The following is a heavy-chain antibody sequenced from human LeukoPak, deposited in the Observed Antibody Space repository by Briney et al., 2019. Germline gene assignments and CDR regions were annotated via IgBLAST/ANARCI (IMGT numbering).Heavy chain of an antibody. Sequence: ASVKVSCKASGYTFTSYGISWVRQVPGQGLEWMGWISAYNGNTNYAQKLQGRVTMTTDTSTSTAYMELRSLRSEDTAVYYCSIVLHNGSRRNAFDIWGQGTMVTVSS. CDR1: GYTFTSYG. CDR2: ISAYNGNT. CDR3: SIVLHNGSRRNAFDI. J-gene: IGHJ3*02. V-gene: IGHV1-18*01. D-gene: IGHD1-26*01.